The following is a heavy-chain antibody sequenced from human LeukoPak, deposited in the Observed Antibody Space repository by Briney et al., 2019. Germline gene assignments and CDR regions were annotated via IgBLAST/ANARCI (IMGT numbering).Heavy chain of an antibody. CDR2: IFTSGGGT. Sequence: ASVKVSCKASGYTFTSYYMHWVRQAPGQGPEWMGIIFTSGGGTSYAQNFRGRVTMTRDTSTSTAYMELRSLRSDDTAVYYCAREKVTPVVAASYGIDYWGQGTLVTVSS. CDR3: AREKVTPVVAASYGIDY. CDR1: GYTFTSYY. J-gene: IGHJ4*02. V-gene: IGHV1-46*01. D-gene: IGHD2-15*01.